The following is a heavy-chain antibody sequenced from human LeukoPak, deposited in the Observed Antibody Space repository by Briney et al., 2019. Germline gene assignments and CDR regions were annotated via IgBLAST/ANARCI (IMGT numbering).Heavy chain of an antibody. CDR3: ARDQEQWLAPDY. D-gene: IGHD6-19*01. CDR1: GGSISSYY. CDR2: IYYSGST. V-gene: IGHV4-59*12. J-gene: IGHJ4*02. Sequence: PSETLSLTCTVSGGSISSYYWSWIRQPPGKRLEWIGYIYYSGSTSYNPSLRSRVTMSVDTSKNRFSLKLTSVTAADTAVYYCARDQEQWLAPDYWGQGTLVTVSS.